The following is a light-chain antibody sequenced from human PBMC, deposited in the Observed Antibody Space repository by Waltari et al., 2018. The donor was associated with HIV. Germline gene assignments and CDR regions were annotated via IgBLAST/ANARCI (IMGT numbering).Light chain of an antibody. CDR1: QSVSSN. V-gene: IGKV3-15*01. J-gene: IGKJ2*01. CDR2: GAS. CDR3: QQYNNWPPLMYT. Sequence: EIVMTQSPATLSVSQGDRATLSCRASQSVSSNLAWYQQTPCQAPSLFIYGASTRATGIPARFSGSGSGTEFTLTISSLQSEDFAVYYCQQYNNWPPLMYTFGQGTKLEIK.